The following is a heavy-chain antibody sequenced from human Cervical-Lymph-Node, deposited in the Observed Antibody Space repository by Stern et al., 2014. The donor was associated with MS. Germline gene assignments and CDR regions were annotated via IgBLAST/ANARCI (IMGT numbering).Heavy chain of an antibody. J-gene: IGHJ5*02. CDR2: INPNSGGT. CDR1: GYTFTGSY. CDR3: ARDPMVRGVYNGFDP. V-gene: IGHV1-2*06. Sequence: VQLVESGAEVKKPGASVKVSCKASGYTFTGSYMHWVRQAPGQGLEWMGRINPNSGGTNSAQKFPGRVTLTKEPSTSTASLELSRLRSDDTAVYYCARDPMVRGVYNGFDPWGQGTLVTVSA. D-gene: IGHD3-10*01.